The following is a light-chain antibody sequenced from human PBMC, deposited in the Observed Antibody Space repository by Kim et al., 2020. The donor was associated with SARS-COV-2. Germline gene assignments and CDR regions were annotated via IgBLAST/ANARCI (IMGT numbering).Light chain of an antibody. J-gene: IGLJ2*01. V-gene: IGLV3-1*01. CDR1: KLGDKY. CDR2: QDS. CDR3: QAWDSSVV. Sequence: VSVSTGQTASITCSGDKLGDKYACWYQQKPGQSPVLGIYQDSKRTSGIHERFSGSNSGNTATLTISGTQAMDEADYYCQAWDSSVVFGGGTQLTVL.